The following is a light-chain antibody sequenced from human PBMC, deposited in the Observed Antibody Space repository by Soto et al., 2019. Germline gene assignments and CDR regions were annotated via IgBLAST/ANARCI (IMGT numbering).Light chain of an antibody. J-gene: IGLJ1*01. CDR2: EGS. Sequence: QSVLTQPASVSGSPGQSITISCTGTSSDVGSYNLVSWYQQHPGKAPKLMIYEGSKRPSGVSNRFSGSKSGNTASLTISGPQAEDEADYYCCSYAGSNYVFGTGTKVTVL. CDR1: SSDVGSYNL. CDR3: CSYAGSNYV. V-gene: IGLV2-23*01.